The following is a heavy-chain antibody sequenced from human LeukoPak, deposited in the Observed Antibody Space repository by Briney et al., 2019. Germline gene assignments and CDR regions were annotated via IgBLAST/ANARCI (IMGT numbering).Heavy chain of an antibody. J-gene: IGHJ4*02. D-gene: IGHD1-7*01. CDR2: INQDGSEK. Sequence: PGGSLRLSCAASGFTFSNYWMSWVRQAPGKGLEWVANINQDGSEKYYVDSVKGRFTISRDNAKNSLYLQMSSLRAEDTAVYYCARDDDWNYEDYWGQGTLVTVSS. CDR3: ARDDDWNYEDY. V-gene: IGHV3-7*01. CDR1: GFTFSNYW.